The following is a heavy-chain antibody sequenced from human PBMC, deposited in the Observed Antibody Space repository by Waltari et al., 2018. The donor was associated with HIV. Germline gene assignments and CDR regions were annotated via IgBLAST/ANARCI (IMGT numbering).Heavy chain of an antibody. V-gene: IGHV4-39*01. CDR2: IYYSGST. CDR1: GGSISSSSYY. D-gene: IGHD2-2*01. J-gene: IGHJ6*02. Sequence: QLQLQESGPGLVKPSETLSLTCIVSGGSISSSSYYWGWIRQPPGKGLEWIGSIYYSGSTYYNPSLKSRVTISVDTSKNQFSLKLSSVTAADTAVYYCRVVVPAATNYYYYGMDVWGQGTTVTVSS. CDR3: RVVVPAATNYYYYGMDV.